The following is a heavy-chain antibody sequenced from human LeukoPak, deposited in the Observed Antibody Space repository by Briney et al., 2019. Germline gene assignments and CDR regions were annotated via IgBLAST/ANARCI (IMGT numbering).Heavy chain of an antibody. J-gene: IGHJ3*02. Sequence: GGSLRLSCAACGFIFRTYSMNGVRQAPGKGLEWGSYISSSSNPIYYADSVKGRFTISRDNAKQSLFLQMNSLRAEDTAVYYCARGGYCSSTSCLDDAFDIWGQGTMVTVSS. D-gene: IGHD2-2*01. V-gene: IGHV3-48*04. CDR1: GFIFRTYS. CDR3: ARGGYCSSTSCLDDAFDI. CDR2: ISSSSNPI.